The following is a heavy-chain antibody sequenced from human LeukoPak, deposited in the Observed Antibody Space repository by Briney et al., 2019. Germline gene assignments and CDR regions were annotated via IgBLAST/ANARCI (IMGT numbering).Heavy chain of an antibody. D-gene: IGHD5-24*01. CDR3: ARRRDGYNADAYDAFDI. Sequence: GASVKVSCKASGYTFTSYYMHWVRQAPGQGLEWMGIINPSGGSTSYAQKFQGRVTMTRDMSTSTVYMELSSLRSEDTAVYYCARRRDGYNADAYDAFDIWGQGTMVTVSS. CDR1: GYTFTSYY. CDR2: INPSGGST. J-gene: IGHJ3*02. V-gene: IGHV1-46*01.